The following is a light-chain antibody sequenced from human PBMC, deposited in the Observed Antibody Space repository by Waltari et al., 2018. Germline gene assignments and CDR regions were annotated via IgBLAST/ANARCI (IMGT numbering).Light chain of an antibody. V-gene: IGLV2-8*01. CDR1: SSDIGAYKY. CDR3: SSYAGSNNYV. CDR2: EVS. J-gene: IGLJ1*01. Sequence: QSALTQPPSASGSPGQSVTISCTGTSSDIGAYKYVSWYQQHPGKAPKRMIYEVSKRPSGVPDRFSGSKSGNTASLTVSGLQAEDEADYYCSSYAGSNNYVFGTGTKVTVL.